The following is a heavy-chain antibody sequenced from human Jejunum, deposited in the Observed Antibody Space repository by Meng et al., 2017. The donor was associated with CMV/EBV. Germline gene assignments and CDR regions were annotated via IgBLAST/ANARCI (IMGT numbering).Heavy chain of an antibody. V-gene: IGHV3-7*01. J-gene: IGHJ4*02. CDR3: ARDSGWLESFDY. Sequence: ASGFTVTDSLIAWVRRSPGKGLEWVANINEDESEKTFVDSVKGRFTISRDNAKNSVYLQMNSLRAEDTAVYYCARDSGWLESFDYWGQGTLVTVSS. D-gene: IGHD3-3*01. CDR2: INEDESEK. CDR1: GFTVTDSL.